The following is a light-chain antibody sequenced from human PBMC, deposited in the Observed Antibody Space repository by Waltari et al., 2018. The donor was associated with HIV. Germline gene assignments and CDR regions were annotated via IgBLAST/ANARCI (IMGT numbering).Light chain of an antibody. J-gene: IGLJ2*01. CDR2: EVS. Sequence: QSALTQPPSASGSPGQSVTISCTGTSSDVGSYNFVSWYKQHPGKAPKLLIFEVSKRPSGLPDRFSGSKSGNTASLTVSGLQPEDEADYYCSSYAGSNNLLFGGGTKLTVL. CDR1: SSDVGSYNF. V-gene: IGLV2-8*01. CDR3: SSYAGSNNLL.